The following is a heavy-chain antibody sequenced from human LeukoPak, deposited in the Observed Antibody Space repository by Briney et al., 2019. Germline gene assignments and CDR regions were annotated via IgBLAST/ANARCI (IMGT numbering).Heavy chain of an antibody. D-gene: IGHD7-27*01. CDR3: STGVFDC. Sequence: TGGSLRLSCLASGFTFGDYTMSWVRQAPGKGLEWVGLIRSKASGETTEYAASVKGRFTISRDDSKSIAYLQMHSLKTDDTAVYYCSTGVFDCWGQGTPVTVSS. V-gene: IGHV3-49*04. CDR2: IRSKASGETT. J-gene: IGHJ4*02. CDR1: GFTFGDYT.